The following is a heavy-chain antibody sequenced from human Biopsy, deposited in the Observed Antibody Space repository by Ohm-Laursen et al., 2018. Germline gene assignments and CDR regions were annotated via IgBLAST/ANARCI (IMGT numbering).Heavy chain of an antibody. Sequence: SVKVSCKASGDAFLGYYLHWVRQAPGQGLEWMGSIYPNSGDTDFAQKFQGRVSMTRDTSVSTAYLELSSLRSDDSAIYYCARDLLEWSLPSWGQGTLVTVSS. V-gene: IGHV1-2*02. CDR2: IYPNSGDT. CDR3: ARDLLEWSLPS. J-gene: IGHJ4*02. D-gene: IGHD3-3*01. CDR1: GDAFLGYY.